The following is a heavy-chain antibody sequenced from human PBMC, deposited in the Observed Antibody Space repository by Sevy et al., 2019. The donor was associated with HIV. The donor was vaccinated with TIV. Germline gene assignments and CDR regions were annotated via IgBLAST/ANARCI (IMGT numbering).Heavy chain of an antibody. D-gene: IGHD6-13*01. CDR1: GFPFNYAW. J-gene: IGHJ6*03. Sequence: GGSLRLSCAASGFPFNYAWMSWVRQAPGKGLEWVGRIKRKTEGGTTDYAAPVEGSFTTSSEDSNNILYLQMNSLKIEDTAVYYCTTVKGSSSWFEPSHYYYMELWGKGTTVTVSS. V-gene: IGHV3-15*01. CDR3: TTVKGSSSWFEPSHYYYMEL. CDR2: IKRKTEGGTT.